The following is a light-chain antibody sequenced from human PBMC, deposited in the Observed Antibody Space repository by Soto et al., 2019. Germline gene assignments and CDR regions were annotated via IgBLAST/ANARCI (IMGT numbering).Light chain of an antibody. Sequence: QSALTQPASVSGSPGQSITISCTGTSIDVGNYNLVSWYQQHPGKAPKLMIYEDNKRPSGVCNRFSGSKSGNTASLTISGLKPEDEADYYCCSYAGSSTLVFGTGTKVTVL. CDR2: EDN. CDR1: SIDVGNYNL. CDR3: CSYAGSSTLV. J-gene: IGLJ1*01. V-gene: IGLV2-23*01.